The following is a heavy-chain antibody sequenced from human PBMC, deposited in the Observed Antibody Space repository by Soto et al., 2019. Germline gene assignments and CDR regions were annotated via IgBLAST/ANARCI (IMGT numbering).Heavy chain of an antibody. CDR1: GFTFSSYA. CDR3: ARETFGDTTPFDY. Sequence: GSLRLSCAASGFTFSSYAMHWVRQAPCKGLEWVAVISYDGSNKYYADSVKGRFTISRDNSKNTLYLQMNSLRAEDTAVYYCARETFGDTTPFDYWGQGTLVTVSS. V-gene: IGHV3-30-3*01. CDR2: ISYDGSNK. D-gene: IGHD2-21*01. J-gene: IGHJ4*02.